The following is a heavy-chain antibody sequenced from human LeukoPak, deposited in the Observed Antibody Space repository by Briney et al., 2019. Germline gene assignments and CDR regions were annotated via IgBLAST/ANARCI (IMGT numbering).Heavy chain of an antibody. Sequence: SETLSLTCTVPGGSISSYYWSWIRQPPGKGLEWIGYIYYSGSTNYNPSLKSRVTISVDTSKNQFSLKLSSVTAADTAVYYCAGGLDYCFDYWGQGTLVTVSS. CDR1: GGSISSYY. J-gene: IGHJ4*02. CDR2: IYYSGST. V-gene: IGHV4-59*01. D-gene: IGHD2/OR15-2a*01. CDR3: AGGLDYCFDY.